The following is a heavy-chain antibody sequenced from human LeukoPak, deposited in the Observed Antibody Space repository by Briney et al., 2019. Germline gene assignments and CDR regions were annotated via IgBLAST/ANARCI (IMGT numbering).Heavy chain of an antibody. CDR3: ARDRDSVWWPRVGMDV. V-gene: IGHV1-18*01. CDR1: GYTFTSYG. J-gene: IGHJ6*02. D-gene: IGHD1-26*01. CDR2: ISAYNGNT. Sequence: ASVKVSCKASGYTFTSYGISWVRQAPGQGLEWMGWISAYNGNTNYAQKLQGRVTMTTDTSTSTAYMELRSLRSDDTAVYYCARDRDSVWWPRVGMDVWGQGTTVTVSS.